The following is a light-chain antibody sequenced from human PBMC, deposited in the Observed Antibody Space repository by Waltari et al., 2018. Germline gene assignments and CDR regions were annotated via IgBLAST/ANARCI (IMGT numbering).Light chain of an antibody. V-gene: IGLV1-40*01. CDR2: LNT. CDR3: QSYDRSLSGWV. CDR1: SSSIGADYD. Sequence: QSVLTQPPSVSGAPGQMISIFCTGSSSSIGADYDVHWYQQFPGTAPKLLIYLNTNRPSGVPDRFSGSKSGASASLAIAGLQAEDEADYYCQSYDRSLSGWVFGGGTKVTVL. J-gene: IGLJ3*02.